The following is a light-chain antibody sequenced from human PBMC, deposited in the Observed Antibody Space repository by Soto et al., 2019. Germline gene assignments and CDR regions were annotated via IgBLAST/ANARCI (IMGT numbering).Light chain of an antibody. J-gene: IGLJ1*01. Sequence: SDLNQPAYVYGSPGQSITISYNGTSSDVGGYNYVSWYQHHPGKAPKLIIYDVTNRPSGVSNPFSGSKSGNTASLTISGLQPEDEADYYCSSYTTSNTRQIVFGTGTKVTVL. CDR1: SSDVGGYNY. CDR2: DVT. V-gene: IGLV2-14*03. CDR3: SSYTTSNTRQIV.